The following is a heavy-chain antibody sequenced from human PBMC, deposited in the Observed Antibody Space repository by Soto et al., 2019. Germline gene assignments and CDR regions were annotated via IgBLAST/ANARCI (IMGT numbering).Heavy chain of an antibody. CDR2: ISYDGSNK. Sequence: GGSLRLSCAASGFTFSSYGTHWVRQAPGKGLEWVAVISYDGSNKYYADSVKGRFTISRDNSKNTLYLQMNSLRAEDTAVYYCAKSGSGPRYYGMDVWGQGTTVTVSS. CDR1: GFTFSSYG. CDR3: AKSGSGPRYYGMDV. V-gene: IGHV3-30*18. J-gene: IGHJ6*02. D-gene: IGHD3-10*01.